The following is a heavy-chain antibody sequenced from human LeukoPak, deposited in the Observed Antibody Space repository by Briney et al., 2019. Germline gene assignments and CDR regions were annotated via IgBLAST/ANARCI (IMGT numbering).Heavy chain of an antibody. CDR2: ISGSGGST. J-gene: IGHJ3*02. V-gene: IGHV3-23*01. CDR3: AKDRRVLRALAGGAFDI. Sequence: PGGSLRLSCAASGFTFSSYAMSWVRQAPGKGLEWVSAISGSGGSTYYADSVKGRFTISRDNSKNTLYLQMNSLRAEDTAVYYCAKDRRVLRALAGGAFDIWGQGTMVTVSS. D-gene: IGHD4-23*01. CDR1: GFTFSSYA.